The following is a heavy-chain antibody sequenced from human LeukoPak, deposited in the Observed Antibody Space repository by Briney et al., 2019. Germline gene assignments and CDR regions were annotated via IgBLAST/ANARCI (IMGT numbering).Heavy chain of an antibody. Sequence: SEALSLTCTVSGGSISDFYWSWIRQPPGKGLEWIGYISYGGSTNYNPSLKSRVTISVDTSKNQFSLKLSSVTAADTAVYYCARWVAQAFDYWGQGTLVTVSS. D-gene: IGHD2-15*01. J-gene: IGHJ4*02. CDR3: ARWVAQAFDY. CDR1: GGSISDFY. V-gene: IGHV4-59*01. CDR2: ISYGGST.